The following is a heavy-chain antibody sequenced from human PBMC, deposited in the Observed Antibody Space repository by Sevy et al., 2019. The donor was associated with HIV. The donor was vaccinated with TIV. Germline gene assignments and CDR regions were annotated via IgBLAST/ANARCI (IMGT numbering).Heavy chain of an antibody. D-gene: IGHD1-26*01. CDR3: AKDGATFYYYYGMDV. CDR2: ISWNSGSI. CDR1: GFTFDDYA. Sequence: GGSLRLSCAASGFTFDDYAMHWVRQAPGKGLELVSGISWNSGSIGYADYVKGRFTITRDNTKNSLYLQMNSLRAEDTALYYCAKDGATFYYYYGMDVWGQGTTVTISS. V-gene: IGHV3-9*01. J-gene: IGHJ6*02.